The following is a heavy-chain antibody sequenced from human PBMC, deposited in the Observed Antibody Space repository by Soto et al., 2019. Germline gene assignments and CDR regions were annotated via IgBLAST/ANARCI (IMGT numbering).Heavy chain of an antibody. D-gene: IGHD2-2*01. CDR1: GFTFSDYY. J-gene: IGHJ5*02. CDR2: ISSSGSTI. CDR3: ARDPIPIVVVPAALKINWFDP. Sequence: GGSLRLSCAASGFTFSDYYMSWIRQAPGKGLEWVSYISSSGSTIYYADSVKGRFTISRDNAKNSLYLQMNSLRAEDTAVYYCARDPIPIVVVPAALKINWFDPWGQGTLVTVSS. V-gene: IGHV3-11*01.